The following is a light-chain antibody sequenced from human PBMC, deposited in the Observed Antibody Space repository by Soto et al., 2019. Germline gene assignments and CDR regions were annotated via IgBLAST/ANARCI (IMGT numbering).Light chain of an antibody. CDR3: QQTYSAPFT. CDR2: TAY. CDR1: QRLFSF. Sequence: DIQMAQSPSSLSASVGDSVTLTCRASQRLFSFLNWYQQAPGRPPKLLISTAYKLQSGVPSRFSGSESGTEFTFTISSLQPEDFAIYFCQQTYSAPFTFGPGTKVDVK. V-gene: IGKV1-39*01. J-gene: IGKJ3*01.